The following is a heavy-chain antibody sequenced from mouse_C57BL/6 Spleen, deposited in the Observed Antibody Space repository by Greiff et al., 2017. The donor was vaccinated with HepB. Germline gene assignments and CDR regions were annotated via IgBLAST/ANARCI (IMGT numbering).Heavy chain of an antibody. Sequence: QVQLQQPGTELVKPGASVKLSCKASGYTFTSYWMHWVKQRPGQGLEWIGNINPSNGGTNYNEKFKSKATLTVDKSSSTAYMQLSSLTSEDSAVYYCARGGYGSSSPPWYFDVWGTGTTVTVSS. D-gene: IGHD1-1*01. V-gene: IGHV1-53*01. CDR1: GYTFTSYW. CDR2: INPSNGGT. CDR3: ARGGYGSSSPPWYFDV. J-gene: IGHJ1*03.